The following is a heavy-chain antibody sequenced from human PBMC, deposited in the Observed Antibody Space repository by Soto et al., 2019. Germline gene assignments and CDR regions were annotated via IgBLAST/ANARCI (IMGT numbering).Heavy chain of an antibody. J-gene: IGHJ4*02. CDR2: INHTGST. V-gene: IGHV4-34*01. CDR1: GAPFSGYY. CDR3: ARGREIFGAVTPFEY. Sequence: PSETLSLTCAVYGAPFSGYYWTWIRQPPGKGLEWIGEINHTGSTKYNPSLKSRVTISLDTSKNQLSLSLRSVTAADKALYYCARGREIFGAVTPFEYWGQGTQVTVS. D-gene: IGHD3-3*01.